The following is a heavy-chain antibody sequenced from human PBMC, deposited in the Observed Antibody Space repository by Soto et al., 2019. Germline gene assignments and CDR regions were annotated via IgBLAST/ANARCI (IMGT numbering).Heavy chain of an antibody. CDR2: IYWDDDK. D-gene: IGHD3-10*01. J-gene: IGHJ4*02. CDR1: GFSLSTGVG. CDR3: AHKSYSGSGSLDY. Sequence: QITLKESGPTLVKPTQTLTLTCTFSGFSLSTGVGVGWIRQPPGKALECLALIYWDDDKRYSSSLKSRLTITKDTSKSQVVLIMTNMDPVDTATYYCAHKSYSGSGSLDYWGQGILVTVSS. V-gene: IGHV2-5*02.